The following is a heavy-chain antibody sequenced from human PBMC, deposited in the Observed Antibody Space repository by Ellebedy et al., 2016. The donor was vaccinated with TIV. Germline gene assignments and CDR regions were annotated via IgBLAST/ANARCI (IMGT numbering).Heavy chain of an antibody. V-gene: IGHV4-31*01. CDR1: GGSITRGGYY. Sequence: MPSETLSLTCTVSGGSITRGGYYWSWIRQHPGKGLEWIGYIYYSGSTYYNPSLRSQVTMSVDTSNNQFSLRLSSVTAADTAVYYCARDDGYSLAYWGQGTPVTVSS. CDR2: IYYSGST. J-gene: IGHJ4*02. D-gene: IGHD5-18*01. CDR3: ARDDGYSLAY.